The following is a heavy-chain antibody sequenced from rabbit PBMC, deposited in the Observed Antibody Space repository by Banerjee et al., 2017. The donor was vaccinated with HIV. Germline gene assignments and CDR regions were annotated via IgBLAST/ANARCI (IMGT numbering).Heavy chain of an antibody. CDR2: IYTGSSGST. V-gene: IGHV1S40*01. J-gene: IGHJ4*01. Sequence: QSLEESGGDLVKPGASLTLTCTASGFSFSSSYWIWWVRQAPGKGLEWIAFIYTGSSGSTYYASWAKGRFTISKTSSTTVTLQMTSLTAADTATYFCARRLNDDYDNLNLRGPGTLVTVS. CDR3: ARRLNDDYDNLNL. CDR1: GFSFSSSYW. D-gene: IGHD2-1*01.